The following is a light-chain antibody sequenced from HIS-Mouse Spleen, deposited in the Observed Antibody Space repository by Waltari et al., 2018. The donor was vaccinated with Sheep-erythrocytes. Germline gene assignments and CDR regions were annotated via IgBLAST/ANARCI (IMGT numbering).Light chain of an antibody. CDR2: LGS. CDR1: QSLLHSNGYNY. CDR3: MQALQTPIFT. J-gene: IGKJ3*01. Sequence: DIVMTQSPLSLPVTPGDPASISCRSSQSLLHSNGYNYLDWYLQKPGQSPQLLIYLGSNRASGVPDRCSGSGSGTDFTLKISRVEAEDVGVYYCMQALQTPIFTFGPGTKVDIK. V-gene: IGKV2-28*01.